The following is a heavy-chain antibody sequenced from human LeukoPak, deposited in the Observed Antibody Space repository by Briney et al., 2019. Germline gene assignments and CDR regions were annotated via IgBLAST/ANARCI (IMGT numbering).Heavy chain of an antibody. V-gene: IGHV5-51*01. CDR3: ALCGGDCDNWFDP. D-gene: IGHD2-21*02. CDR1: GYSVTNNW. CDR2: IYPDDSDT. Sequence: GESLKISCKGSGYSVTNNWIGWVRQMPGRGLEWMGIIYPDDSDTRYSPSFQGQVTISADKSINTAYLQWSSLKASDTAMYYCALCGGDCDNWFDPWGQGTLVTVSS. J-gene: IGHJ5*02.